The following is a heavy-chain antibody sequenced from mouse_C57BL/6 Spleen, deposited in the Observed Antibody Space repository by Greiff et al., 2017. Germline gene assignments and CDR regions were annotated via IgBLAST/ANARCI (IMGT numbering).Heavy chain of an antibody. CDR2: ISYDGSN. D-gene: IGHD2-1*01. CDR3: ARDGGNYGYAMDY. Sequence: EVKLQQSGPGLVKPSQSLSLTCSVTGYSITSGYYWNWIRQFPGNKLEWMGYISYDGSNNYNPSLKNRISITRDTSKNQFFLKLNSVTTEDTATYYCARDGGNYGYAMDYWGQGTSVTVSS. J-gene: IGHJ4*01. CDR1: GYSITSGYY. V-gene: IGHV3-6*01.